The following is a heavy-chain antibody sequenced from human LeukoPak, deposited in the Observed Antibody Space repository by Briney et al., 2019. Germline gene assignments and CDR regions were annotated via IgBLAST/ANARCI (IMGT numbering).Heavy chain of an antibody. J-gene: IGHJ5*02. CDR2: IKQDGSEK. Sequence: GGSLRLSCAASGFTFSRYWMSWVRQAPGKGLEWVANIKQDGSEKYYVDSVKGRFTISRDNFQNTLYLQMSSLRAEDTAVYYCTKDPKGDYVGAFDPWGQGTLVTVSS. CDR1: GFTFSRYW. D-gene: IGHD4-23*01. V-gene: IGHV3-7*03. CDR3: TKDPKGDYVGAFDP.